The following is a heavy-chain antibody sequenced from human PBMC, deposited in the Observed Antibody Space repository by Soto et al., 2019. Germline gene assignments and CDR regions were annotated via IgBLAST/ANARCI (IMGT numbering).Heavy chain of an antibody. V-gene: IGHV3-30*18. J-gene: IGHJ6*02. CDR2: ISYDGTYK. CDR3: AKDMFRSGPDLVNYYAIDV. Sequence: EQLVESGGGVVQPGTSLRLSCATSGFSFGHYGMQWVRQAPGKGLEWVAIISYDGTYKKYADSVMGRFTVSRDYSKNTVYLEMNRLRPDDTAVYFCAKDMFRSGPDLVNYYAIDVWGQGTTVGVSS. CDR1: GFSFGHYG. D-gene: IGHD6-25*01.